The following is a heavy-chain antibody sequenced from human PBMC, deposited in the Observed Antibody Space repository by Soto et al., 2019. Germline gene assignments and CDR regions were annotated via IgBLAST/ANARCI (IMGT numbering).Heavy chain of an antibody. CDR1: GGSVSSYY. J-gene: IGHJ4*02. Sequence: SETLSLTCSVSGGSVSSYYWSWIRQPPGKGLEWIGYISYSGSTNYNPSLKNRVTISVDASKNQVSLRLTSVTAADTAVYFCAREQYNWKIWGQGTLVTVSS. V-gene: IGHV4-59*02. CDR2: ISYSGST. D-gene: IGHD1-20*01. CDR3: AREQYNWKI.